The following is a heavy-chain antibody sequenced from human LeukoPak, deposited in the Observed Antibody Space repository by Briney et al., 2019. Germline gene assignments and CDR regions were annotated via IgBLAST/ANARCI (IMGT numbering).Heavy chain of an antibody. CDR2: IIPIFGTA. V-gene: IGHV1-69*13. J-gene: IGHJ3*02. D-gene: IGHD2-2*01. CDR1: GGTFSSYA. CDR3: AWGSLKGYCSSTSCPDAFDI. Sequence: SVKVSCKASGGTFSSYAISWVRQAPGQGLEWMGGIIPIFGTANYAQKFQGRVTITADESTSTAYMELSSLRSEDTAVYYCAWGSLKGYCSSTSCPDAFDIWGQGTMVTVSS.